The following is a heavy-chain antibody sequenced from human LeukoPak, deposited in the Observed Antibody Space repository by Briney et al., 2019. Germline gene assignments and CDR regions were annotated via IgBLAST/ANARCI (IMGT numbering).Heavy chain of an antibody. CDR3: ARTRAMVTWMAFDI. CDR2: IIPILGIA. D-gene: IGHD5-18*01. Sequence: ASVKVSCKASGYTFTGYYMHWVRQAPGQGLEWMGRIIPILGIANYAQKFQGRVTITADKSTSTAYMELSSLRSEDTAVYYCARTRAMVTWMAFDIWGQGTMVTASS. CDR1: GYTFTGYY. V-gene: IGHV1-69*02. J-gene: IGHJ3*02.